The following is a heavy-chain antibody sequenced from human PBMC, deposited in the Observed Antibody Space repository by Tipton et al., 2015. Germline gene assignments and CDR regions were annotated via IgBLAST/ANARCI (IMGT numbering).Heavy chain of an antibody. D-gene: IGHD6-19*01. J-gene: IGHJ4*02. Sequence: TLSLTCTVSGASILSYYWNWIRLSPGKGLEWIGYIDGSGTTNFNPSLRSRVSMSVDTAKNELFLKLHSMSAADAGRYYCARHPDFITVAGMAYFDYWGQGTLVTVSS. CDR1: GASILSYY. CDR3: ARHPDFITVAGMAYFDY. V-gene: IGHV4-59*07. CDR2: IDGSGTT.